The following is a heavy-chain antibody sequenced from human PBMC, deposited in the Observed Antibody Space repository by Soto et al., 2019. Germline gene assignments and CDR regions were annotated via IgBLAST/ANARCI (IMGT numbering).Heavy chain of an antibody. D-gene: IGHD2-2*01. CDR3: ARVLGYCSSTSCAYHFDY. CDR1: GGSISSYY. Sequence: ETLSLTCTVSGGSISSYYWSWIRQPAGKGLEWIGRIYTSGSTNYNPSLKSRVTMSVDTSKNQFSLKLSSVTAADTAVYYCARVLGYCSSTSCAYHFDYWGQGTLVTVSS. CDR2: IYTSGST. V-gene: IGHV4-4*07. J-gene: IGHJ4*02.